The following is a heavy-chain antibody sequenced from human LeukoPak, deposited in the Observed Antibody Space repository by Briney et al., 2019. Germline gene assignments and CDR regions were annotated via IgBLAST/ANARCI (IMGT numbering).Heavy chain of an antibody. CDR2: FYYRGST. CDR3: AASQPDGTAPLFAPADGMDV. D-gene: IGHD2-2*01. V-gene: IGHV4-39*07. CDR1: GGSINTNPNY. Sequence: PSETLSLTCSVSGGSINTNPNYWGWVRQPPGKGLEWIGCFYYRGSTYYNPSLKSRVTISVDRSKNQFSLKLSSVTAADTAVYYCAASQPDGTAPLFAPADGMDVWGQGTTVTVSS. J-gene: IGHJ6*02.